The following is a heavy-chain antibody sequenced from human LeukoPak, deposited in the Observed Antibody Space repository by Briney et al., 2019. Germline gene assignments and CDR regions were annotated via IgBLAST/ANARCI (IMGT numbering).Heavy chain of an antibody. CDR2: IYYGGST. V-gene: IGHV4-59*01. Sequence: PSETLSLTCTVSGGSISSYYWSWIRQPPGKGLEWIGYIYYGGSTNYNPSLKSRVTISVDTSKNQFSLKLSSVTAADTAVYYCAREGPDDAFDIWGQGTMVTVSS. J-gene: IGHJ3*02. CDR3: AREGPDDAFDI. CDR1: GGSISSYY.